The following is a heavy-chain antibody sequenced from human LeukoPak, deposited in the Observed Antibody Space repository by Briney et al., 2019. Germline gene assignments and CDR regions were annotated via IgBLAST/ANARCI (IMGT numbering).Heavy chain of an antibody. Sequence: ASVKVSCKASGYTFTSYYMHWVQQAPGQGLEWMGIINPSGGSTSYAQKFQGRVTMTRDMSTSTVYMELSSLRSEDTAVYYCARGATVVTISDWGQGTLVTVSS. CDR1: GYTFTSYY. J-gene: IGHJ4*02. CDR2: INPSGGST. V-gene: IGHV1-46*01. CDR3: ARGATVVTISD. D-gene: IGHD4-23*01.